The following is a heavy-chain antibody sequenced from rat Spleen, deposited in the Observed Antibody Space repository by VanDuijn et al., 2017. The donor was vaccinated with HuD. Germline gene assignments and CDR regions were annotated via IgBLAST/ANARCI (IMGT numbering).Heavy chain of an antibody. J-gene: IGHJ2*01. D-gene: IGHD4-2*01. CDR3: TRENWKPDY. CDR2: ISYDGRST. Sequence: VQLVESGGGLVEPGRSLKLPCSASGFTFSDYYMAWVRQAPKKGLEWVETISYDGRSTYYRDSMKGRFTISRENAYSTLYLQMNSLRSEDTGTYYCTRENWKPDYWGQGVMVTVSS. CDR1: GFTFSDYY. V-gene: IGHV5-7*01.